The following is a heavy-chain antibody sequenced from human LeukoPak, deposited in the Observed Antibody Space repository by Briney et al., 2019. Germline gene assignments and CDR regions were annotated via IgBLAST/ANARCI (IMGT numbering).Heavy chain of an antibody. Sequence: GASVKVSCKASGYTFTSYDINWVRQATGQGLEWMGWMNPNSGNTGYAQKFQGRVTITRNTSISTAYMELSSLGSEDTAVYYCARGFSYSSSSLGYWGQGTLVTVSS. CDR1: GYTFTSYD. J-gene: IGHJ4*02. CDR2: MNPNSGNT. V-gene: IGHV1-8*03. CDR3: ARGFSYSSSSLGY. D-gene: IGHD6-6*01.